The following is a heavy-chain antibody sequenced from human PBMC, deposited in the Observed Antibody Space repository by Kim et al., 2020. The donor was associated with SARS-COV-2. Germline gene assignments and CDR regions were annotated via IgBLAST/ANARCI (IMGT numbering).Heavy chain of an antibody. J-gene: IGHJ4*02. Sequence: GGSLRLSCVASGITFSRSGMHWVRQAPGKGLDWVAFISYDVTSKDYTDAVKGRFTISRDNSKNTLYLQMNTLRGEDSAVYYCARDRAGTDIDHWGQGALVTVSS. V-gene: IGHV3-30*03. CDR3: ARDRAGTDIDH. D-gene: IGHD1-1*01. CDR2: ISYDVTSK. CDR1: GITFSRSG.